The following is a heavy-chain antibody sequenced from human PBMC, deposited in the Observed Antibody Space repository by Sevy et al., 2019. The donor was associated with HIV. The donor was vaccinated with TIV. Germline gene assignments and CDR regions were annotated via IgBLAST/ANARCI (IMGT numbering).Heavy chain of an antibody. J-gene: IGHJ3*02. CDR2: ISSSGSTI. Sequence: GGSLRLSCAASGFTFSDYYMSWIRQAPGKGLEWVSYISSSGSTIYYADSVKGRFTISRDNAKNSLYLQMNSLRAEDQAVYYCARVGVETYYYDSSGAFDIWGQGTMVTVSS. V-gene: IGHV3-11*01. CDR1: GFTFSDYY. D-gene: IGHD3-22*01. CDR3: ARVGVETYYYDSSGAFDI.